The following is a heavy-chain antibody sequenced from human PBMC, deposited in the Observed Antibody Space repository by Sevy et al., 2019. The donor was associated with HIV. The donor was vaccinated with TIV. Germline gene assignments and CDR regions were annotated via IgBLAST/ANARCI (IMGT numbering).Heavy chain of an antibody. V-gene: IGHV3-7*01. CDR2: IKQDGSEK. CDR3: ARATMDNWFDP. Sequence: GGSLRFSCAASGFTFSSYWMSWVRQAPGKGLEWVANIKQDGSEKYYVDSVKGRFTISRDNAKNSLYLQMNSLRAEDTAVYYCARATMDNWFDPWGQGTLVTVSS. D-gene: IGHD3-10*01. CDR1: GFTFSSYW. J-gene: IGHJ5*02.